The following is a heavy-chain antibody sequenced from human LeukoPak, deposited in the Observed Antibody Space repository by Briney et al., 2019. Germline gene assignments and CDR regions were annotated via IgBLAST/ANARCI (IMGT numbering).Heavy chain of an antibody. CDR2: ISYDGSNK. CDR3: AKVGITIFGVVNPIDY. CDR1: GFTFSSYG. D-gene: IGHD3-3*01. J-gene: IGHJ4*02. V-gene: IGHV3-30*18. Sequence: TGGSLRLSCAASGFTFSSYGMHWVRQAPGKGLEWVAVISYDGSNKYYADSVKGRFTISRDNSKNTLYLQMNSLRAEDTAVYYCAKVGITIFGVVNPIDYWGQGTLVTVSS.